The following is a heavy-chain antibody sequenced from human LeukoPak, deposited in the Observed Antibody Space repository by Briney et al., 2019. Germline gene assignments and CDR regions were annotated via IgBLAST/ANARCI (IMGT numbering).Heavy chain of an antibody. CDR2: IYYSGST. Sequence: SETLSLTCTVSGGSISSYYWSWIRQPPGKGLEWIGYIYYSGSTNYNPSLKSRATISVDTSKDQFSLKLSSVTAADTAAYYCARLYYYGSGSYYFDYWGQGTLVTVSS. V-gene: IGHV4-59*01. D-gene: IGHD3-10*01. CDR1: GGSISSYY. J-gene: IGHJ4*02. CDR3: ARLYYYGSGSYYFDY.